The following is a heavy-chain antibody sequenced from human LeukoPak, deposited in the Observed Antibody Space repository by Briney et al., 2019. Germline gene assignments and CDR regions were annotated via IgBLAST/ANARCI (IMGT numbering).Heavy chain of an antibody. V-gene: IGHV4-59*01. CDR1: GGSISSYY. CDR2: IYYSGST. Sequence: PSETLSLICTVSGGSISSYYWSWIRQPPGKGLEWIGYIYYSGSTNYNPSLKSRVTISVDTSKNQFSLKLSSVTAADTAVYYCARGSRYYDSSGYYYVGAGQVGPDYFDYWGQGTLVTVSS. J-gene: IGHJ4*02. D-gene: IGHD3-22*01. CDR3: ARGSRYYDSSGYYYVGAGQVGPDYFDY.